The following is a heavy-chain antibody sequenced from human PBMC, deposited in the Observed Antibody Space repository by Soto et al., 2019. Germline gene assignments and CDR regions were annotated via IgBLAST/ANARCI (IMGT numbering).Heavy chain of an antibody. CDR3: AREVTCSGSGRGIEYYTLDV. CDR1: GYTFSNYD. V-gene: IGHV1-8*01. J-gene: IGHJ6*02. CDR2: MNPNSGNT. D-gene: IGHD3-10*01. Sequence: QMQLVQSGAEVKKPGASVKVSCKASGYTFSNYDINWVRQAPGQGLEWMGWMNPNSGNTDIAQKFQGRVTMTRDTSRSTAYMEVTSLRSEDTAVCYCAREVTCSGSGRGIEYYTLDVWGQGTTVIVSS.